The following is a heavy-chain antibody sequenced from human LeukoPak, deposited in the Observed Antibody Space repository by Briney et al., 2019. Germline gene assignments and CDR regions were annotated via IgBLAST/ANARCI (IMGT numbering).Heavy chain of an antibody. J-gene: IGHJ4*02. CDR1: GFTFSSHW. CDR3: AREDCRNDVCYSFARD. D-gene: IGHD2-8*01. CDR2: INSDGSST. V-gene: IGHV3-74*01. Sequence: PGGSLRLSCTTSGFTFSSHWMHWVRQAPGKGLVWVSRINSDGSSTNYADSVKGRFTISRDDAKNTLYLQMNSLRAEDTAVYYCAREDCRNDVCYSFARDWGQGTLVTVSS.